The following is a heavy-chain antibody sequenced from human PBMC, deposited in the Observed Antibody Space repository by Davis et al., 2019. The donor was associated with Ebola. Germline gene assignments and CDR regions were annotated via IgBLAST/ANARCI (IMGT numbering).Heavy chain of an antibody. Sequence: SLKISCAASGFTFDDYAMHWVRQAPGKGLEWVSGISWNSGNIGYADSVKGRFTISRDNAKNSLYLQMNSLRAEDTAVYYCARGAGYFQHWGQGTLVTVSS. V-gene: IGHV3-9*01. CDR1: GFTFDDYA. CDR2: ISWNSGNI. CDR3: ARGAGYFQH. J-gene: IGHJ1*01.